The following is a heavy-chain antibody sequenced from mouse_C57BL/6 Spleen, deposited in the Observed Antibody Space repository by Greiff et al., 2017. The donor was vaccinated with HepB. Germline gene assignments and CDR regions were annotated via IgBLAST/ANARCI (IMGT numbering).Heavy chain of an antibody. Sequence: VKLMESGPGLVAPSQSLSITCTVSGFSLTSYGVHWVRQPPGKGLEWLVVIWSDGSTTYNSALKSRLSISKDNSKSQVFLKMNSLQTDDTAMYYCARHWRNYPYYAMDYWGQGTSVTVSS. CDR1: GFSLTSYG. CDR2: IWSDGST. CDR3: ARHWRNYPYYAMDY. D-gene: IGHD1-1*01. V-gene: IGHV2-6-1*01. J-gene: IGHJ4*01.